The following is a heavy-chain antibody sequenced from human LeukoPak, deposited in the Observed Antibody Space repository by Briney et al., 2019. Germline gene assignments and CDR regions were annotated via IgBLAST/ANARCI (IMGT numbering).Heavy chain of an antibody. CDR2: ISNDGSRK. J-gene: IGHJ4*02. CDR3: ARDRAWNYFDY. V-gene: IGHV3-30*03. CDR1: GFTFSRHG. Sequence: PGGSLRLSCAPSGFTFSRHGMHWVRQAPGKGLEWVAIISNDGSRKYYAHSVEGRFTISRDNSKKTLYLQMDSLRAEDTAVYYCARDRAWNYFDYWGQGTLVTVSS. D-gene: IGHD3-3*01.